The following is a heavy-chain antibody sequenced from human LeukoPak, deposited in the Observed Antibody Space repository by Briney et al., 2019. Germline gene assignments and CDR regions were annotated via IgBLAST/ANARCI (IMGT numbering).Heavy chain of an antibody. J-gene: IGHJ1*01. CDR3: AASPPNYYDSSGYYWYFQH. CDR2: ISYDGSNE. Sequence: GGSLRLSCAASGFIFSSYALHWVRQAPGKGLEWVAVISYDGSNEYYADSVKGRFTISRDNSKNTMFLQMNSLRAEDTAVYYCAASPPNYYDSSGYYWYFQHWGQGTLVTVSS. CDR1: GFIFSSYA. D-gene: IGHD3-22*01. V-gene: IGHV3-30-3*01.